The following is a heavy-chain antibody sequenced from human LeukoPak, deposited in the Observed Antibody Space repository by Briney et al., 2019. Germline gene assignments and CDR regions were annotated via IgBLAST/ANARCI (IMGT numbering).Heavy chain of an antibody. J-gene: IGHJ3*02. D-gene: IGHD3-10*01. CDR2: IYYSGST. Sequence: SETPSLTCTVSGGSTSSYYWSWLRQPPGKGLEWIGYIYYSGSTNYNPSLKSRVTISVDTSKNQFSLKLSSMTAADTAVYYCAGLGVLDAFDIWGQGTMVTVSS. CDR1: GGSTSSYY. CDR3: AGLGVLDAFDI. V-gene: IGHV4-59*01.